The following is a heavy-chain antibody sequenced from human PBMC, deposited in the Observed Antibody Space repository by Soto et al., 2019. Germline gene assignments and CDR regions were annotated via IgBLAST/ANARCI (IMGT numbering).Heavy chain of an antibody. J-gene: IGHJ6*02. V-gene: IGHV1-18*01. CDR3: ERERGSSWSDYYYYGMDV. CDR2: ISAYNGNT. CDR1: CYTFTSYG. Sequence: QVQLVQSGAEVKKPGASVKVSCKASCYTFTSYGISCVRQAPGQGLEWMGWISAYNGNTNYAQKLQGRVTMTTDTSTSTAYMELRSLRSYDTAVYYCERERGSSWSDYYYYGMDVWGQGTTVTVSS. D-gene: IGHD6-13*01.